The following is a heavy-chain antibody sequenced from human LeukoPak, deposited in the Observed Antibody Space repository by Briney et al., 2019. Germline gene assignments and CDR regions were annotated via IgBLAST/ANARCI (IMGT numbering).Heavy chain of an antibody. CDR3: ARVFDTYYVDV. CDR2: INPRGGST. CDR1: GYTFTTYY. J-gene: IGHJ6*03. V-gene: IGHV1-46*01. Sequence: ASAKVSFKASGYTFTTYYMHWVRQAPGQGLEWMGIINPRGGSTTYEQMFQGRVTMTSDTSTSTAYMELMRLRSDDTAVYYCARVFDTYYVDVWGKGTTVTVSS.